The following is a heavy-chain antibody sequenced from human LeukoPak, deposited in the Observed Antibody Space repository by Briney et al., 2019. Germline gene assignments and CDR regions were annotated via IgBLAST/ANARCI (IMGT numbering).Heavy chain of an antibody. J-gene: IGHJ4*02. CDR2: IYTDGST. D-gene: IGHD4-23*01. CDR1: GFSVGNNY. CDR3: TDAVAG. V-gene: IGHV3-53*05. Sequence: GGSLRLSCAASGFSVGNNYVTWVRHPPGEGLEWVSVIYTDGSTYYADSVKGRFIISRDSSKNTLYLQMNSLRAEDTAVYYCTDAVAGWGQGTLVTVSS.